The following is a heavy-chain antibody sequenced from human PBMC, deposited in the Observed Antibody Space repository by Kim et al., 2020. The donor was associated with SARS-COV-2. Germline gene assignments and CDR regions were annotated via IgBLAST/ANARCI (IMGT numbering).Heavy chain of an antibody. CDR1: GYTLTELS. Sequence: ASVKVSCKVSGYTLTELSMHWVRQAPGKGLEWMGGFDPEDGETIYAQKFQGRVTMTEDTSTDTAYMELSSLRSEDTAVYYCATGLPLYSYGYYGVDYWGQGTLVTVSS. CDR2: FDPEDGET. V-gene: IGHV1-24*01. D-gene: IGHD5-18*01. CDR3: ATGLPLYSYGYYGVDY. J-gene: IGHJ4*02.